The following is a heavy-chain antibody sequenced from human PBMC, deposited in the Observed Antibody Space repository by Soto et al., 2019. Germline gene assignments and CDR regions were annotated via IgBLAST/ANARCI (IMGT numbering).Heavy chain of an antibody. CDR2: INHLETT. CDR3: TRGGGSDSFDY. J-gene: IGHJ4*02. V-gene: IGHV4-30-2*01. D-gene: IGHD1-26*01. CDR1: GASITFGGYS. Sequence: QLQLHESGSGLVKPSQTLSLTCTVSGASITFGGYSWSWIRQTPGKGLEWIGYINHLETTFYNPSFESRLTLSIDRANNQFSLRLPSMSAADRAVYFCTRGGGSDSFDYWGQGILVTVSS.